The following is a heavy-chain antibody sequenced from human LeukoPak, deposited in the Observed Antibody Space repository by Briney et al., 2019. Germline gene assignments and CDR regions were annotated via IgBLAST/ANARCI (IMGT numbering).Heavy chain of an antibody. V-gene: IGHV1-18*01. CDR3: ARDLVSSYYDILTGINGFDP. Sequence: ASVKVSCEASGYTFTSYGISWVRQAPGQGLEWMGWISAYNGNTNYAQKLQGRVTMTTDTSTSTAYMELRSLRSDDTAVYYCARDLVSSYYDILTGINGFDPWGQGTLVTVSS. D-gene: IGHD3-9*01. CDR1: GYTFTSYG. CDR2: ISAYNGNT. J-gene: IGHJ5*02.